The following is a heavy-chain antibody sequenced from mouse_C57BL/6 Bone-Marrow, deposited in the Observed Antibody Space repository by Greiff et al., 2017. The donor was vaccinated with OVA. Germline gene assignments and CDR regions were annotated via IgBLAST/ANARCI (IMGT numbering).Heavy chain of an antibody. D-gene: IGHD4-1*01. CDR3: ARHTGPRVDY. J-gene: IGHJ2*01. V-gene: IGHV5-9*01. CDR1: GFTFSSYT. Sequence: EVKLVESGGGLVKPGGSLKLSCAASGFTFSSYTMSWVRQTPEKRLEWVATISGGGGNTYYPDSVKGRFTISRDNAKNTLYLQMSSLRSEDTALYYCARHTGPRVDYWGQGTTLTVSS. CDR2: ISGGGGNT.